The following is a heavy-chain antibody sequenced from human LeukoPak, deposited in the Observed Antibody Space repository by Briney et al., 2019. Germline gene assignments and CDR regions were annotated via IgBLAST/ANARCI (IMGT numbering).Heavy chain of an antibody. Sequence: ASVKVSCKASGYTFVSNAINWVRQAPGQGLEWMGWIDTNTGNPTYAQGFTGQFVFSLDTSVSTAYLQISSLKAEDTAEYFCARGYDSSGYFSDWGQGTLVTVSS. V-gene: IGHV7-4-1*02. CDR2: IDTNTGNP. J-gene: IGHJ4*02. CDR3: ARGYDSSGYFSD. CDR1: GYTFVSNA. D-gene: IGHD3-22*01.